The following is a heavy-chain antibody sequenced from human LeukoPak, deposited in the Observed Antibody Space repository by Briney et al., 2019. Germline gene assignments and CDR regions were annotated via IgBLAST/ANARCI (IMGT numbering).Heavy chain of an antibody. CDR1: GYTFTSYA. J-gene: IGHJ4*02. CDR2: IVVCNGNT. CDR3: AAVFRPAMDY. Sequence: GTSVKVSCKASGYTFTSYAMQWVRQAPGQGLEWMGWIVVCNGNTNYAQKLQERVTITRDMSTSTAYMELRSLRSEDTAVYHCAAVFRPAMDYWGQGTLVTVSS. V-gene: IGHV1-58*02.